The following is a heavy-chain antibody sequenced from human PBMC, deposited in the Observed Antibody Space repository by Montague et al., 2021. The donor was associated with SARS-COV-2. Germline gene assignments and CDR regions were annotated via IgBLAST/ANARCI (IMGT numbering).Heavy chain of an antibody. V-gene: IGHV4-59*08. Sequence: SETLSLTCSVSGGSLSTYYWSWIRQPPGKGLEWIGYIDDSGTTRYNPSLRSRATISLDLSKNQFSLDLNSVTAADTAVYYCARNAYNHYGLDVWGQGTTVTVS. CDR3: ARNAYNHYGLDV. CDR2: IDDSGTT. CDR1: GGSLSTYY. J-gene: IGHJ6*02.